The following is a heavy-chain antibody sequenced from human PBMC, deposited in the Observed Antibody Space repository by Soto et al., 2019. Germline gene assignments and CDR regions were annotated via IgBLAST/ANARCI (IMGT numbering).Heavy chain of an antibody. J-gene: IGHJ4*01. CDR2: ISISSSDR. V-gene: IGHV3-21*06. Sequence: LIHSYTAAEVTLRTYTMNWVRQAPGKGLEWVSSISISSSDRYYADSVRGRFTISRDNAKNALYLQMNSLRADDTAVYFCVRGMNPLFGGQGTLVTGSS. CDR1: EVTLRTYT. CDR3: VRGMNPLF.